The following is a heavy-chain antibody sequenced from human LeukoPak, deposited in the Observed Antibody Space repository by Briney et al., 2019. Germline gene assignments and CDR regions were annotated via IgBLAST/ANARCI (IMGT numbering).Heavy chain of an antibody. D-gene: IGHD1-1*01. V-gene: IGHV3-74*01. CDR3: MSDLCGRHDQ. J-gene: IGHJ5*02. Sequence: GGSLRLSCAASGFTFSSYWMHWVRQAPGKGLEWVSRMDENGGTIDYADSVKGRFTISRDNAKDTLYLQMNSLRDEDTAVYYCMSDLCGRHDQWGRGTLVTVSS. CDR2: MDENGGTI. CDR1: GFTFSSYW.